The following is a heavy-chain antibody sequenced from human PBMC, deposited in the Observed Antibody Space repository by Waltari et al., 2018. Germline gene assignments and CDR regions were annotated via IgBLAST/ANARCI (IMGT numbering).Heavy chain of an antibody. V-gene: IGHV1-69*12. CDR3: ASDVMDCSSTSCAFDY. D-gene: IGHD2-2*01. J-gene: IGHJ4*02. Sequence: QVQLVQSGAEVKKPGSSVKVSCKASVGTFSSYAISWVLQAPGQGLEWMGGIIPSFGTANYAQKFKGRVTITADESTSTAYMELSSLRSEDTAVYYCASDVMDCSSTSCAFDYWGQGTLVTVSS. CDR1: VGTFSSYA. CDR2: IIPSFGTA.